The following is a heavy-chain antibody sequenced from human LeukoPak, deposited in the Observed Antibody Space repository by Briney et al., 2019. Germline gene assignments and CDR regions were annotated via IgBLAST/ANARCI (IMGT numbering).Heavy chain of an antibody. Sequence: SETLSLTCTVSGGSISSSSYYCGWIRQPPGKGLEWIGSIYYSGSTYYNPSLKSRVTISVDTSKNQFSLKLSSVTAADTAVYYCARHLTSSWFGELTRWFDPWGQGTLVTVSS. CDR3: ARHLTSSWFGELTRWFDP. V-gene: IGHV4-39*01. D-gene: IGHD3-10*01. CDR1: GGSISSSSYY. J-gene: IGHJ5*02. CDR2: IYYSGST.